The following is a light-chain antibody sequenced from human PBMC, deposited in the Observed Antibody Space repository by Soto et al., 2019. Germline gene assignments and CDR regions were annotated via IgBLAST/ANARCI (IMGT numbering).Light chain of an antibody. V-gene: IGKV1-27*01. CDR2: AAS. J-gene: IGKJ5*01. CDR1: QAISNS. CDR3: QQYKNWPPIT. Sequence: EIQMPQSPSSLSASMGDSVAITCGASQAISNSLAWYQQKPGKPPQLLIYAASTLQSGVPSRFSGSGSGTEFTLTIRSLQSEDLAVYDCQQYKNWPPITFGQGTRLEIK.